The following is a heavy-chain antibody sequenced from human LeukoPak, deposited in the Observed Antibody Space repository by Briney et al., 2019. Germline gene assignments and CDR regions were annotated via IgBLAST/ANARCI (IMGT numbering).Heavy chain of an antibody. D-gene: IGHD5-18*01. Sequence: GGSLRLSCAGSGFTFSRYSMNWVRQAPGKGLEWVSSMTSSSTFIYYADSVKGRFTISRDNAKNSLYLQMNSLRAEDTAVYYCARVRGGYNYARGALGMWGQGTMVTVSS. CDR2: MTSSSTFI. V-gene: IGHV3-21*06. CDR1: GFTFSRYS. CDR3: ARVRGGYNYARGALGM. J-gene: IGHJ3*02.